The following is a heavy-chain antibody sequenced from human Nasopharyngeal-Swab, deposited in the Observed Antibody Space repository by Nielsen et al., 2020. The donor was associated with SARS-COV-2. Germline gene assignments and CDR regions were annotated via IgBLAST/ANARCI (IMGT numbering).Heavy chain of an antibody. D-gene: IGHD2-15*01. CDR1: GFTFSSYW. Sequence: GESLKISCVASGFTFSSYWMHWVRQVPGKGLVWVSRIDEHGSTINHADSVEGRFTISRDNAKNTLFLQMNSLRAEDTAVYYCAKDSGAGFCNDGSCFPTNHWGQGTRVTVSS. CDR2: IDEHGSTI. J-gene: IGHJ5*02. CDR3: AKDSGAGFCNDGSCFPTNH. V-gene: IGHV3-74*01.